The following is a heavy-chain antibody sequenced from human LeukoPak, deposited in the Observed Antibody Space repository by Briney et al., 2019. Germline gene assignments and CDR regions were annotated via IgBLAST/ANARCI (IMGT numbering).Heavy chain of an antibody. Sequence: GGSLRLSCAASGFTFSDYYMSWIRQAPGKGLEWVSYISSSGSTIYYADSVKGRFTISRDNAKNSLYLQMNSLRAEDTAVYYCAREGGYCSSTSCYLLRYYYYYMDVWGKGTTVTVSS. J-gene: IGHJ6*03. CDR2: ISSSGSTI. CDR1: GFTFSDYY. V-gene: IGHV3-11*04. CDR3: AREGGYCSSTSCYLLRYYYYYMDV. D-gene: IGHD2-2*01.